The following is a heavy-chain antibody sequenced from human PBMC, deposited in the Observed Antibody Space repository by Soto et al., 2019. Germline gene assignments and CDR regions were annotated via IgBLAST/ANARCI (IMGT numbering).Heavy chain of an antibody. V-gene: IGHV5-51*01. CDR3: ATPGGRDFNAFDV. Sequence: PGESLKISCKGSGYTCTRNWIGWVRQMPGKGLEWMGIIFPIDSDTRYSPSSQGQVTISADNSISTAYLQWSSLKASDTAIYYCATPGGRDFNAFDVWGQGTMVTVSS. D-gene: IGHD2-21*02. J-gene: IGHJ3*01. CDR1: GYTCTRNW. CDR2: IFPIDSDT.